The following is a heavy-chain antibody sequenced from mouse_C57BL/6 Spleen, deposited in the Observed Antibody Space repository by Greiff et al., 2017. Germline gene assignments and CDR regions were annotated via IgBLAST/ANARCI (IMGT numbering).Heavy chain of an antibody. V-gene: IGHV1-22*01. Sequence: VQLQQSGPELVKPGASVKMSCKASGYTFTDYNMHWVKQSHGKSLEWIGYINPNNGGTSYNQKFKGKATLTVNKSSSTAYMELRSLTSEDAAVYYCARSLYQRGYYDCWGQGATLTVSS. CDR3: ARSLYQRGYYDC. CDR1: GYTFTDYN. J-gene: IGHJ2*01. CDR2: INPNNGGT. D-gene: IGHD2-12*01.